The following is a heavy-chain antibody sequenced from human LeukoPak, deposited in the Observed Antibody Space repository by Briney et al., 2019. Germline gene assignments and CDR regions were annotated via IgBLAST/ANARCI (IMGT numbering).Heavy chain of an antibody. D-gene: IGHD3-9*01. V-gene: IGHV1-69*01. J-gene: IGHJ4*02. CDR2: IIPIFGTA. CDR1: GGTFSSYA. Sequence: ASVKVSCKASGGTFSSYAISWVRQAPGQGLEWMGGIIPIFGTANYAQKFQGRVTITADESTSTAYMELSSLRSEDTAVYYCAKCGEPSYEILTGYSRFDYWGQGTLVTVS. CDR3: AKCGEPSYEILTGYSRFDY.